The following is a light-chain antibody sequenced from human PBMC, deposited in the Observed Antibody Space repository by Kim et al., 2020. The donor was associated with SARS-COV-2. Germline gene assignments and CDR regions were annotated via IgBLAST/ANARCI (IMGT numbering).Light chain of an antibody. Sequence: EVVMTQSPDTLSVSPGERATLSCRASQSVSNNLAWYQHKPGQAPRLLIYGASTRATGIPARFSGSGSGTEFTLTISSLQSEDFAVYYCQEYNNWPPWTFGQGTKVDIK. J-gene: IGKJ1*01. CDR1: QSVSNN. V-gene: IGKV3-15*01. CDR3: QEYNNWPPWT. CDR2: GAS.